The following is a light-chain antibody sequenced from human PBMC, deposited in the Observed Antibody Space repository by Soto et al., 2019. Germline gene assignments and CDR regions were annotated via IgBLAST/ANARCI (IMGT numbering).Light chain of an antibody. CDR3: QQYNNWPPWT. CDR2: DAS. Sequence: EKVLTQSPATLSVSPGDRATLSCRASQSISSNLAWYQQKPGQAPRLLIYDASTRATGIPARFSGSGSGTEFTLTISSLQSEDFALYYCQQYNNWPPWTFGQGTKVEIK. V-gene: IGKV3-15*01. CDR1: QSISSN. J-gene: IGKJ1*01.